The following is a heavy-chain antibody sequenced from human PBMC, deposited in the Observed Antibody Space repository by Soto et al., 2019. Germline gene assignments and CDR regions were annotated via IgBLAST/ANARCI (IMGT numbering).Heavy chain of an antibody. CDR1: GFTFSSYG. J-gene: IGHJ4*02. D-gene: IGHD5-12*01. V-gene: IGHV3-30*18. CDR2: ISYDGSNK. Sequence: QVQLVESGGGVVQPGRSLRLSCAASGFTFSSYGMHWVRQAPGKGLEWVAVISYDGSNKYYADSVKGRFTISRDNSKNTLYLQMNSLRAEDTAVYYCAKDRLGGYVDQGLLDYWGQGTLVTVSS. CDR3: AKDRLGGYVDQGLLDY.